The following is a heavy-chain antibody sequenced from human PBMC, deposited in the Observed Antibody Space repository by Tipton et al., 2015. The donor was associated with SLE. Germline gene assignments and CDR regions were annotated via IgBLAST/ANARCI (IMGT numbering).Heavy chain of an antibody. CDR2: ISYSGGA. CDR1: GGSINSDY. Sequence: TLSLTCTVSGGSINSDYWSWIRQPPGKGLEWIGDISYSGGASYNPSLKSRLTISVDTSKNQFSLRLHSVTPADTAVYYCARESFTNDFYYYMDVWGKGTTVTVSS. V-gene: IGHV4-59*12. CDR3: ARESFTNDFYYYMDV. J-gene: IGHJ6*03. D-gene: IGHD2-8*01.